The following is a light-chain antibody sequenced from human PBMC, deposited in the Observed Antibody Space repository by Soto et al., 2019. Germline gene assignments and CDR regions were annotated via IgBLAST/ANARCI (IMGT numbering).Light chain of an antibody. CDR3: HQYYGAPLT. CDR2: WAS. Sequence: DIVMTQSPDSLTVSLGERATINCKSSQNILSTSNNKNYLAWYQQKPGQPPKLLISWASTRESGVPDRISGSGSGTYFTLTISSLQAEDVAVYYCHQYYGAPLTFGGGTKVEI. J-gene: IGKJ4*01. V-gene: IGKV4-1*01. CDR1: QNILSTSNNKNY.